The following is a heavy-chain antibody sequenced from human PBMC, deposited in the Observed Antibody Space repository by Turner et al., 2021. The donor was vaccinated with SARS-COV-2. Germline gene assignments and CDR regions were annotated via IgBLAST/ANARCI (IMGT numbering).Heavy chain of an antibody. CDR2: IYYSGST. V-gene: IGHV4-39*01. J-gene: IGHJ5*02. Sequence: QLQLQESGPGLVKPSETLSLTCTVSGGSISSSSYYWGWIRQPPGKGLEWIGSIYYSGSTYYNPSLKSRVTISVDTSKNQFSLKLSSVTAADTAVYYCARGLRGVVVAATLNWFDPWGQGTLVTVSS. CDR3: ARGLRGVVVAATLNWFDP. D-gene: IGHD2-15*01. CDR1: GGSISSSSYY.